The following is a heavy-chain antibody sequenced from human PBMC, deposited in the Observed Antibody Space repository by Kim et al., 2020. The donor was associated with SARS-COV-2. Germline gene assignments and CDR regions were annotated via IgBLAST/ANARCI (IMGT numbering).Heavy chain of an antibody. V-gene: IGHV4-34*01. Sequence: SETLSLTCAVYGGSFSGYYWSWIRQPPGKGLEWIGEINHSGSTNYNPSLKSRVTISVDTSKNQFSLKLSSVTAADTAVYYCARGLYSSSLDYWGQGTLVT. CDR1: GGSFSGYY. CDR2: INHSGST. J-gene: IGHJ4*02. D-gene: IGHD6-13*01. CDR3: ARGLYSSSLDY.